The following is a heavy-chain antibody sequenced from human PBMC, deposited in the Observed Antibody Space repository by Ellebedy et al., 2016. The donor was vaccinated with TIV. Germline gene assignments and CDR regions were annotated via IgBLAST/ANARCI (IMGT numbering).Heavy chain of an antibody. J-gene: IGHJ4*02. D-gene: IGHD6-19*01. V-gene: IGHV4-39*07. CDR3: TGWFHF. Sequence: SETLSLXXTVSGGSISSSYWAWVRQPPGKGLEWIGSIYYSGSTYYSPSLKSRVTISVDTSKNQFSLSLNSVTAADTAVYYCTGWFHFWGPGTLVTVSS. CDR1: GGSISSSY. CDR2: IYYSGST.